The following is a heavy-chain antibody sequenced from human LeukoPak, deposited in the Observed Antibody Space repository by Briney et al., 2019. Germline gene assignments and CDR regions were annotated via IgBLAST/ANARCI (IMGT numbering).Heavy chain of an antibody. J-gene: IGHJ4*02. Sequence: GGSLRLSCAASGLTLSNNYMSWVRQAPGTGLEYISVIYSGGCTFYSASVTGRFTISKHDPKNTQYLLMNSLKADDTAVYYYAKDSKGPALWGQGTLVIVSS. V-gene: IGHV3-53*01. D-gene: IGHD2-2*01. CDR2: IYSGGCT. CDR1: GLTLSNNY. CDR3: AKDSKGPAL.